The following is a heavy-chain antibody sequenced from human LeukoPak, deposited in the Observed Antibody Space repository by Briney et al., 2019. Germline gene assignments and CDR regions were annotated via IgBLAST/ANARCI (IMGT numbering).Heavy chain of an antibody. D-gene: IGHD1-7*01. CDR3: ARAHNWKYGTFDY. Sequence: GGSLRLSCAASGFTFSGYSMNWVRQAPGKGLEWVSSISSSSSYIYYADSVKGRFTISRDSAKNSLYLQMNSLRAEDTAVYYCARAHNWKYGTFDYWGQGTLVTVSS. V-gene: IGHV3-21*01. J-gene: IGHJ4*02. CDR2: ISSSSSYI. CDR1: GFTFSGYS.